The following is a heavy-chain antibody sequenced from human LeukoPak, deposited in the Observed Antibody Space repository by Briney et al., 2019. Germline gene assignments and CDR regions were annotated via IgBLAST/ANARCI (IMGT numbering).Heavy chain of an antibody. J-gene: IGHJ4*02. CDR2: IYTSGST. Sequence: SETLSLTCTVTGGSISSGSYYWSWIRQPAGKGLEWIGRIYTSGSTNYNPSLKSRVTISVYTSKTQFSLKLSSVTAADTAVYCCAREGDDFWSGYNDYWGQGTLVTVSS. V-gene: IGHV4-61*02. CDR1: GGSISSGSYY. D-gene: IGHD3-3*01. CDR3: AREGDDFWSGYNDY.